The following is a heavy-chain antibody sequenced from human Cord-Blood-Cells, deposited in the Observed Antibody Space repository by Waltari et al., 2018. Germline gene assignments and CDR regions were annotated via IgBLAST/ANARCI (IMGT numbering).Heavy chain of an antibody. V-gene: IGHV1-69*12. Sequence: QVQLVQSGAEVKKPGSSVQVSCKASGGTFSSSATRWQRPAPGQGLEWMGGIIPIFGTANYAQKFQGRVTITADESTSTAYMELSSLRSEDTAVYYCARGGYGDYHAFDIWGQGTMVTVSS. CDR2: IIPIFGTA. J-gene: IGHJ3*02. CDR1: GGTFSSSA. CDR3: ARGGYGDYHAFDI. D-gene: IGHD4-17*01.